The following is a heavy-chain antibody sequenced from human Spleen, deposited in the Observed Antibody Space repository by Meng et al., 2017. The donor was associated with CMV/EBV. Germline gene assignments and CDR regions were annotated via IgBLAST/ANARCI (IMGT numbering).Heavy chain of an antibody. V-gene: IGHV4-34*01. CDR1: GGSFSGYY. J-gene: IGHJ4*02. D-gene: IGHD5-12*01. CDR3: ARVTVATILD. Sequence: SETLSLTCAVYGGSFSGYYWSWIRQPPGKGLEWIGEINHSGSTNYNPSLKSRVTISVDTSKNQFSLKLSSVTAADTAVYYCARVTVATILDWGQGTLVTVSS. CDR2: INHSGST.